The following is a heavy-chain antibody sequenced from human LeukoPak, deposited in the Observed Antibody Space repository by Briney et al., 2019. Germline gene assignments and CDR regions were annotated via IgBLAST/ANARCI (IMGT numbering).Heavy chain of an antibody. CDR3: ARGEMATITLD. J-gene: IGHJ4*02. V-gene: IGHV4-61*01. D-gene: IGHD5-24*01. CDR2: IYYSGST. Sequence: PSETLSLTCTVSGGSVSSGSYYWSWLRQPPGKGLEWFGYIYYSGSTNYNPSLKSRVTISVDTSKNQFSLKLSSVTAADTAVYYCARGEMATITLDWGQGTLVTVSS. CDR1: GGSVSSGSYY.